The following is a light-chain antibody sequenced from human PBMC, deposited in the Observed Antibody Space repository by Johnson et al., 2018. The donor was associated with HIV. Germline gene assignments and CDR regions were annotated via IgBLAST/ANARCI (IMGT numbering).Light chain of an antibody. CDR1: SSNIGNNY. J-gene: IGLJ1*01. CDR3: GTWDTSLNTGAV. Sequence: QSVLTQPPSVSAAPGQRVTISCSGSSSNIGNNYVSWYQQLPGTAPKLLIYENNKRPSGIPDRFSGSKSGTSATLGITGLQTGDEADYYCGTWDTSLNTGAVFGPGTKVTVL. V-gene: IGLV1-51*02. CDR2: ENN.